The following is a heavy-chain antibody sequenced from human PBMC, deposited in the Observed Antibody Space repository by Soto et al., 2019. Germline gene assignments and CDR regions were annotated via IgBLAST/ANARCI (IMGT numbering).Heavy chain of an antibody. CDR2: IKSKTDGGTT. CDR3: TTDPNRATVTPR. V-gene: IGHV3-15*07. CDR1: GFTFSNAW. J-gene: IGHJ4*02. D-gene: IGHD4-17*01. Sequence: EVQLVESGGGLVKPGGSLRLSCEASGFTFSNAWMNWVRQAPGKGLEWVGRIKSKTDGGTTDYAAPVKGRFTISRDDSKNTLYLQMNSLKTEDTAVYYCTTDPNRATVTPRGGQGTLVTVSS.